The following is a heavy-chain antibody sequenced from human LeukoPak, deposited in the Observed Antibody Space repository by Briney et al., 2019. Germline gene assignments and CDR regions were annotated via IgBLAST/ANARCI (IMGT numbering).Heavy chain of an antibody. V-gene: IGHV4-59*02. Sequence: SETLSLTCTVSGGSGSSDSWSWIRQPPGQGLEWIGYIPYSGSTSYNPSLKSRVTISVDTSKNQFSLKLSSVTAADTAVYYCARTVSSGWTSYYMDVWGKGTTVTVSS. D-gene: IGHD6-19*01. CDR1: GGSGSSDS. J-gene: IGHJ6*03. CDR3: ARTVSSGWTSYYMDV. CDR2: IPYSGST.